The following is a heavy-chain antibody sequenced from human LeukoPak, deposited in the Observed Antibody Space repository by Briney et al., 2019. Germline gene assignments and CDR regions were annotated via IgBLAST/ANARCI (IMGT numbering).Heavy chain of an antibody. CDR1: GGTFSSYA. J-gene: IGHJ4*02. Sequence: SVKVSCKASGGTFSSYAISWVRQAPGQGLERMGRIIPILGIANYAQKFQGRVTITADKSTSTAYMELSSLRSEDTAVYYCARAIAAAGTFDYWGQGTLVTVSS. V-gene: IGHV1-69*04. CDR2: IIPILGIA. D-gene: IGHD6-13*01. CDR3: ARAIAAAGTFDY.